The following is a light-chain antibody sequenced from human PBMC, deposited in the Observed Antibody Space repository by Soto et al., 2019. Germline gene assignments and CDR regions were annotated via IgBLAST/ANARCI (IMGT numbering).Light chain of an antibody. V-gene: IGKV3-11*01. CDR1: QSVSSY. CDR2: DAS. J-gene: IGKJ2*01. Sequence: EIVLTQSPATLSLSPGERATLSCRASQSVSSYLAWYQQKPGQAPRLLIYDASNRATGIPARFSGSGSGTDFTLTISRLEPEDFAVYYCQQGPTFGQGTQLEIK. CDR3: QQGPT.